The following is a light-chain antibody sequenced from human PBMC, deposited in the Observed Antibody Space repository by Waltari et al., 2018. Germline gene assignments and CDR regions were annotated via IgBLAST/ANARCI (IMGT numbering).Light chain of an antibody. CDR3: QQYDNLPPFT. Sequence: DIQMTQSPSSLSASVGDRFTITCQASQDITNYLNWYQQKPGKAPKVLIYDASKVETGVPSRFSGSGSGTDFTFTISSLQPEDVATYYCQQYDNLPPFTFGQGTKVEIK. V-gene: IGKV1-33*01. CDR2: DAS. CDR1: QDITNY. J-gene: IGKJ2*01.